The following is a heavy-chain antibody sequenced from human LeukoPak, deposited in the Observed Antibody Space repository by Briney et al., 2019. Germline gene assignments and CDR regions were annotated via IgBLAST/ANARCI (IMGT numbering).Heavy chain of an antibody. V-gene: IGHV3-21*01. Sequence: GGSLRLSCAASGFTFSDYTMNWVRQAPGKGLEWVSFISSSSSSIKYADSVKGRFTISRGNAKNSLYLQMNSLRAEDTAVYYCAKFIAAPFYFDYWGQGTLVTVSS. J-gene: IGHJ4*02. CDR2: ISSSSSSI. CDR3: AKFIAAPFYFDY. CDR1: GFTFSDYT. D-gene: IGHD6-13*01.